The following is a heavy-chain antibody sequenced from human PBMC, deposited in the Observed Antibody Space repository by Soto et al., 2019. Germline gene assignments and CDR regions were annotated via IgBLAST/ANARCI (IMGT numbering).Heavy chain of an antibody. CDR3: VREWGTYHYEFDY. CDR2: ISNSDTYI. J-gene: IGHJ4*02. Sequence: GGSLRLSCVISGFTFSSYTMNWVRQAPGKGLEWVSSISNSDTYIYYADSVKGRFTISRDNARNSLYLQMNSLRDEDTAVYYCVREWGTYHYEFDYWGQGTLVTVSS. CDR1: GFTFSSYT. D-gene: IGHD3-16*02. V-gene: IGHV3-21*01.